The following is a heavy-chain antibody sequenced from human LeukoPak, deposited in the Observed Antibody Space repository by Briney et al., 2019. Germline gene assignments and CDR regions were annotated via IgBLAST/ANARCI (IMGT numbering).Heavy chain of an antibody. J-gene: IGHJ4*02. CDR2: IYHSGNN. V-gene: IGHV4-59*08. CDR3: ARRRGYSNKEAFDY. D-gene: IGHD5-12*01. Sequence: PSETLSLTCTVSGGSINDYYWTWIRQPPGEGLEWIGYIYHSGNNNYNPSLKSRVTISLDTSKNQFSLKLSSVTAADTAVYYCARRRGYSNKEAFDYWGQGTLVTVSS. CDR1: GGSINDYY.